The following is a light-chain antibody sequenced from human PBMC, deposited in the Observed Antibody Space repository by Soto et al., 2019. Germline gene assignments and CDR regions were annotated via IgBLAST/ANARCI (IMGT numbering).Light chain of an antibody. V-gene: IGKV3-15*01. CDR3: QQYNNWSRWT. Sequence: IVMTQSPDTLSVSPGERATLSCRASQSVGTNLAWYQQKPRQAPVLLIYAASSRATGLPARFSGSGSGPEFTLTISSLQSQDFAVYYCQQYNNWSRWTFGQGTKVYIK. CDR1: QSVGTN. CDR2: AAS. J-gene: IGKJ1*01.